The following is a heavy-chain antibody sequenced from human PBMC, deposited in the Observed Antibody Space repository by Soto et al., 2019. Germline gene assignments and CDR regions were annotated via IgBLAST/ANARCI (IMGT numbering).Heavy chain of an antibody. J-gene: IGHJ4*02. CDR1: GFTFSSYW. V-gene: IGHV3-74*03. D-gene: IGHD2-15*01. CDR2: IKTEGTST. Sequence: EVQLVESGGGLVQPGGSLRLSCAASGFTFSSYWMHWVRQDPGKGLVWVSSIKTEGTSTQYADSVKGRFTVSRDNAKNPLYLQMNSLRAEDTAVYYCAKDLSWCQCDYWGQGTQVTVSS. CDR3: AKDLSWCQCDY.